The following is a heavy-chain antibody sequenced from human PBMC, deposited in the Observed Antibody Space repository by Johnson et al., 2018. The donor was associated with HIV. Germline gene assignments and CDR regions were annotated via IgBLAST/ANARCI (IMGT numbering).Heavy chain of an antibody. CDR3: ARDKANWGPSRDVGAFDI. J-gene: IGHJ3*02. Sequence: QVQLVESGGGLVQPGGSLRLSCAASGFTFSSYGIHWVRQAPGKGLEWVAFIWHDGRDVYYADSVKGRFTISRDDSKNTLYLQMNSLKTEDTAVYYCARDKANWGPSRDVGAFDIWGQGTMVTVSS. CDR2: IWHDGRDV. D-gene: IGHD7-27*01. CDR1: GFTFSSYG. V-gene: IGHV3-33*01.